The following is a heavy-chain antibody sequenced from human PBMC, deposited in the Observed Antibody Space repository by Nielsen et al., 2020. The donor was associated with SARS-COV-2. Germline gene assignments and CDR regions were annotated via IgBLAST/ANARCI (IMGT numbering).Heavy chain of an antibody. CDR1: GYTFTSYG. D-gene: IGHD6-19*01. J-gene: IGHJ5*02. CDR3: ARDRGAVAGSGWFDP. Sequence: ASVKVSCKASGYTFTSYGISWVRQAPGQRLEWMGWISAYNGNTNYAQKLQGRVTMTTDTSTSTAYMELRSLRSDDTAVYYCARDRGAVAGSGWFDPWGQGTLVTVSS. V-gene: IGHV1-18*01. CDR2: ISAYNGNT.